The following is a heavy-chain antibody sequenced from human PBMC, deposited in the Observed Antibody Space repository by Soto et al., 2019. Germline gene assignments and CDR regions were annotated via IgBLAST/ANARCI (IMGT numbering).Heavy chain of an antibody. CDR3: ARGILYYGSGIRAFDI. D-gene: IGHD3-10*01. Sequence: GGSLRLSCAVSGFTFGSYWMNWVRLIPGKGLEWVAYIKPDGSATYYVDSVKGRFTTSRDNAKNSLYLQMNSLRVEDTAVYYCARGILYYGSGIRAFDIWGQGTMVTVSS. J-gene: IGHJ3*02. CDR2: IKPDGSAT. V-gene: IGHV3-7*03. CDR1: GFTFGSYW.